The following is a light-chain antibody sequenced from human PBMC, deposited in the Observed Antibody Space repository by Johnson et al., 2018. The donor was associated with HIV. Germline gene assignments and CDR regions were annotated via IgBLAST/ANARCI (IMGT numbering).Light chain of an antibody. V-gene: IGLV1-51*02. Sequence: QSVLTQSPSVSAAPGQKVSISCSGSSSNIGNNYVSWYQQLPGTAPKLLIFENNKRPSGIPDRFSGSKSGTSATLGITGLQTGYEADYYCGTWYSSLSASVFGTGTKVTVL. CDR2: ENN. CDR3: GTWYSSLSASV. J-gene: IGLJ1*01. CDR1: SSNIGNNY.